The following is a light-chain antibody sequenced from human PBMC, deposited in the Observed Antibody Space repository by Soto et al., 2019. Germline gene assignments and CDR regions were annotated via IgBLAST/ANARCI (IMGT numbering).Light chain of an antibody. J-gene: IGLJ1*01. CDR3: SSYTSSSTPYV. Sequence: PGTVTGSPGEAATILNNKTSSDVGGYNYVSWYQQHPGKAPKLMIYDVSSRPSGVSNRFSGAKSGNTASLTISGLQTEDEADYYCSSYTSSSTPYVFGTGTKVTVL. CDR2: DVS. V-gene: IGLV2-14*01. CDR1: SSDVGGYNY.